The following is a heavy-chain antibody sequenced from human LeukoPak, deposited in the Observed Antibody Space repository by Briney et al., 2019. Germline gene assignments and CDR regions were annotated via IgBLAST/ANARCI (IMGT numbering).Heavy chain of an antibody. D-gene: IGHD1-26*01. Sequence: GGSLRLSCAASGFTFSSYGMHWVRQAPGKGLEWVAVIWYDGSNKYYADSVKGRFTISRDNSKNTLYLQMNSLRAEDTAVYYCARDSDYFDGMDVWGQGTTVTVSS. J-gene: IGHJ6*02. V-gene: IGHV3-33*01. CDR3: ARDSDYFDGMDV. CDR2: IWYDGSNK. CDR1: GFTFSSYG.